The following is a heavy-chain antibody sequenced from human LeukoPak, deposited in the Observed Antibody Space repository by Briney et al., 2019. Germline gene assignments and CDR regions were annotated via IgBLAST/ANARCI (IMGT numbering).Heavy chain of an antibody. CDR3: ARAGIAAAGPIHDY. CDR1: GGSISSYY. CDR2: IYTSGST. Sequence: SETLSLTCTVSGGSISSYYWSWIRQPAGKGLEWIGRIYTSGSTNYNPSLKSRDTMSVDTSKNQSSLKLSSVTAADTAVYYCARAGIAAAGPIHDYWGQGTLVTVSS. V-gene: IGHV4-4*07. J-gene: IGHJ4*02. D-gene: IGHD6-13*01.